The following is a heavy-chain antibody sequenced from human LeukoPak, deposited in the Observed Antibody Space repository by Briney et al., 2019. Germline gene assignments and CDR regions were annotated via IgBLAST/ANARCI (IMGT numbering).Heavy chain of an antibody. Sequence: SQTLSLTCTVSGGSISSGSYYWSWIRQPAGKGLEWIGRIYTSGSTNYNPSLKSRVTISVDTSKNQFSLKLSSVTAADTAVYYCARVGFGDLNSRYYFDYWGQGTLVTVSS. CDR3: ARVGFGDLNSRYYFDY. J-gene: IGHJ4*02. CDR2: IYTSGST. CDR1: GGSISSGSYY. V-gene: IGHV4-61*02. D-gene: IGHD3-10*01.